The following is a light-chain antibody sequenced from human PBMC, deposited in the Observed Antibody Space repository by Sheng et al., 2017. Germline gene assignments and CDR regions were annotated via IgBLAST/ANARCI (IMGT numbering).Light chain of an antibody. J-gene: IGKJ4*01. CDR2: WAS. CDR3: QQYYSTLLT. Sequence: DIVMTQSPDSLAVSLGERATINCKSSQSVLYNSNNKNYLAWYQQKAGQPPKLLIYWASTRESGVPDRFSGSGSGTDFTLTISSLQAEDVAVYYCQQYYSTLLTFGGGTKVEIK. V-gene: IGKV4-1*01. CDR1: QSVLYNSNNKNY.